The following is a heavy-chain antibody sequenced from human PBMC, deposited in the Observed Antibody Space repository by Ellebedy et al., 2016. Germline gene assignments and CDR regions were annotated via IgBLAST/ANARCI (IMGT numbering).Heavy chain of an antibody. D-gene: IGHD1-26*01. CDR3: ASTKWELPRGVYFDY. CDR1: GGSFSGYY. V-gene: IGHV4-34*01. Sequence: SETLSLXCAVYGGSFSGYYWSWIRQPPGKGLEWIGEINHSGSTNYNPSLKSRVTISVDTSKNQFSLKLSSVTAADTAVYYCASTKWELPRGVYFDYWGQGTLVTVSS. CDR2: INHSGST. J-gene: IGHJ4*02.